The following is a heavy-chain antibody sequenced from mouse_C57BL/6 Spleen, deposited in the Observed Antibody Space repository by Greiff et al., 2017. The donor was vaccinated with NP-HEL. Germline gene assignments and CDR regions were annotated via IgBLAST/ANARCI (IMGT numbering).Heavy chain of an antibody. V-gene: IGHV5-4*01. CDR2: ISDGGSYT. Sequence: EVKVVESGGGLVKPGGSLKLSCAASGFTFSSYAMSWVRQTPEKRLEWVATISDGGSYTYYPDNVKGRFTISRDNAKNNLYLQMSHLKSEDTAMYYCAREDDYFYYFDYWGQGTTLTVSS. CDR3: AREDDYFYYFDY. D-gene: IGHD2-4*01. J-gene: IGHJ2*01. CDR1: GFTFSSYA.